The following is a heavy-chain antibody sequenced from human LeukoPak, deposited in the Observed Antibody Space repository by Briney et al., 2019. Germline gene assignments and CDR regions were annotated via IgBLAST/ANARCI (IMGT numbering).Heavy chain of an antibody. CDR3: ARATYYDILTGYLYYYYGMDV. Sequence: SVKVSCNASGGTFSSYAISWVRRAPGQGLEWMGGIIPFFGTANYAQKFQGRVTITADKSTSTAYMELSSLRSEDTAVYYCARATYYDILTGYLYYYYGMDVWGKGTTVTVSS. CDR2: IIPFFGTA. CDR1: GGTFSSYA. V-gene: IGHV1-69*06. D-gene: IGHD3-9*01. J-gene: IGHJ6*04.